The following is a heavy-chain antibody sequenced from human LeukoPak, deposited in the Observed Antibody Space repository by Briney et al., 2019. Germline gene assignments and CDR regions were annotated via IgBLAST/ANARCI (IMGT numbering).Heavy chain of an antibody. J-gene: IGHJ3*02. V-gene: IGHV4-34*01. CDR1: GGSSSGYY. D-gene: IGHD2-2*01. CDR3: ACNPAYCSSTSCYQSAFDI. Sequence: PSETLSLTCAVYGGSSSGYYWSWIRQPPGKGLEWIGEIDHSGSTNYNPSLKSRVTISVDTSKNQFSLKLSSVTAADTAVYYCACNPAYCSSTSCYQSAFDIWGQGTMVTVSS. CDR2: IDHSGST.